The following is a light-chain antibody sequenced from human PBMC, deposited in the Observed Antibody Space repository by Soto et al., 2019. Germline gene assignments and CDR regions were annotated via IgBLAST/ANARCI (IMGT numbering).Light chain of an antibody. V-gene: IGKV3-20*01. CDR3: QQYGVLPKT. CDR1: QSISANY. CDR2: GVS. Sequence: EIVLTQSPGTVSLSPGDRATLSCRASQSISANYLAWYQQKPGQAPRLLIYGVSIRATGIPDRFAGSGSGPDFTLTISRLEPEDFAVYYCQQYGVLPKTFGQGTTVEIK. J-gene: IGKJ1*01.